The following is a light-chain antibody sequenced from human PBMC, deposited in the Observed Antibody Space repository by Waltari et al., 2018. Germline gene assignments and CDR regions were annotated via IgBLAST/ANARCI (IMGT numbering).Light chain of an antibody. CDR3: GTWESSLGAGV. V-gene: IGLV1-51*01. Sequence: QSVLTQPPSVSAATGQKVSISCSGSSTNIGNNYVCWYQQFPGTAPKLLIFVDDKLPSGIPDRFPASKSGTSATLAITGLQTGDEADYYCGTWESSLGAGVFGGGTKLTVL. CDR1: STNIGNNY. CDR2: VDD. J-gene: IGLJ3*02.